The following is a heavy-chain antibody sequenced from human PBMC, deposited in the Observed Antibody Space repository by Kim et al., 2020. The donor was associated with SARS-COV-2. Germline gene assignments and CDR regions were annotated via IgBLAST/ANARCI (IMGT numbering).Heavy chain of an antibody. V-gene: IGHV4-59*01. J-gene: IGHJ6*02. CDR1: GGSISSYY. Sequence: SETLSLTCTVSGGSISSYYWSWIRQPPGKGLEWIGYIYYSGSTNYNPSLKSRVTISVDTSKNQFSLKLSSVTAADTAVYYCAGLKSGYDSGSYYYYGMDVWGQGTTVTVSS. CDR3: AGLKSGYDSGSYYYYGMDV. D-gene: IGHD5-12*01. CDR2: IYYSGST.